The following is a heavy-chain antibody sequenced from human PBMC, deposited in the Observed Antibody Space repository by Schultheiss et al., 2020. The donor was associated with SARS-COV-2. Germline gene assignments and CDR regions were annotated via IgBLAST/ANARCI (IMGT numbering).Heavy chain of an antibody. D-gene: IGHD3-10*01. J-gene: IGHJ5*02. V-gene: IGHV1-46*01. CDR3: ASSFRVRGVMDWFDP. CDR1: GYTFTSYY. CDR2: INPSGGST. Sequence: ASVKVSCKASGYTFTSYYMHWVRQAPGQGLEWMGIINPSGGSTTYAQKFQGRVTMTRDTSISTAYMELSSLRSEDTAVYYCASSFRVRGVMDWFDPWGQGTLVTVSS.